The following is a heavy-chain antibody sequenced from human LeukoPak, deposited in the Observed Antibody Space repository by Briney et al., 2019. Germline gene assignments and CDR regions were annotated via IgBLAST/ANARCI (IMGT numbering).Heavy chain of an antibody. CDR3: ATAPSGGPTLGY. Sequence: ASVKVSCKVSGYTLTGLSMIWVRQAPGKGLGWMGGFDPEDGETIYAQKFQGRVTMTEDTSTDTAYMELSSLRSEDTAVYYCATAPSGGPTLGYWGQGTLVTVSS. CDR2: FDPEDGET. V-gene: IGHV1-24*01. D-gene: IGHD2/OR15-2a*01. J-gene: IGHJ4*02. CDR1: GYTLTGLS.